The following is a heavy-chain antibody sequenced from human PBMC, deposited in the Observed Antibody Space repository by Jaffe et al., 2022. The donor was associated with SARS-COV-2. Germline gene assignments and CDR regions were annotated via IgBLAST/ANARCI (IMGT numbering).Heavy chain of an antibody. CDR3: AKDQGVRGYSYGRAFDI. CDR2: ISGSGGST. D-gene: IGHD5-18*01. V-gene: IGHV3-23*01. CDR1: GFTFSSYA. Sequence: EVQLLESGGGLVQPGGSLRLSCAASGFTFSSYAMSWVRQAPGKGLEWVSAISGSGGSTYYADSVKGRFTISRDNSKNTLYLQMNSLRAEDTAVYYCAKDQGVRGYSYGRAFDIWGQGTMVTVSS. J-gene: IGHJ3*02.